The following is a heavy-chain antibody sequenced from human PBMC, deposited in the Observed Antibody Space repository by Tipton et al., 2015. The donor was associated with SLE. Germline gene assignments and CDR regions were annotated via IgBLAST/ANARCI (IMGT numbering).Heavy chain of an antibody. J-gene: IGHJ4*02. CDR2: IYYSGST. D-gene: IGHD1-1*01. Sequence: LRLSCTVSGGSISSYYWSWIRQPPGKGLEWIGYIYYSGSTNYNPSLKSRVTISVDTSKNQFSLKLSSVTAADTAVYYCAGGQLEGRRFDYWGQGTLVTVSA. CDR1: GGSISSYY. CDR3: AGGQLEGRRFDY. V-gene: IGHV4-59*01.